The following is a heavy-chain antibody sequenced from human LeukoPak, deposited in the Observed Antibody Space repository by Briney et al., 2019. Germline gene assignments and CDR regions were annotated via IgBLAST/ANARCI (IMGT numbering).Heavy chain of an antibody. V-gene: IGHV3-23*01. CDR2: ISDSGGTT. CDR1: GFTFGSYA. Sequence: PGGSLRLSCAASGFTFGSYAMSWVRLAPGKGLEWVSAISDSGGTTYYADSVKGRSTTSIDNSKNTLYLQTNSLIAEDTAVYYCAKNLRRLGPFDFGGQGTRLTLSS. D-gene: IGHD6-19*01. J-gene: IGHJ4*02. CDR3: AKNLRRLGPFDF.